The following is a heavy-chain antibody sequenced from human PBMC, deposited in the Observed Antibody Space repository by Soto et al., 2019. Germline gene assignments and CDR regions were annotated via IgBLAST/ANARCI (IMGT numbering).Heavy chain of an antibody. V-gene: IGHV3-13*01. CDR3: ARGATSGVFDY. CDR2: IGTAGDT. CDR1: GFTFSSYD. D-gene: IGHD3-3*01. Sequence: GGSLRLSCAASGFTFSSYDMHWVRQATGKGLEWVSAIGTAGDTYYPGSVKGRFTISRENAKNSLYLQMNSLRAEDTAVYYCARGATSGVFDYWGQGTLVTVSS. J-gene: IGHJ4*02.